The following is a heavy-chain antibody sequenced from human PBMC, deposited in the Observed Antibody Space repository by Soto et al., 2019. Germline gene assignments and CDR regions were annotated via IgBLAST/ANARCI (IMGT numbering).Heavy chain of an antibody. CDR3: THSGVTYYYGPGNDYAMNH. Sequence: QITLKESGPTLVKPTQTLTLTCTFSGFSLSTSGVGVGWIRQPPGKALECLALIYGNDDKRYSPSLKNRLTITKDTSKHHVVITMTNMDPVDTATYYCTHSGVTYYYGPGNDYAMNHWGQGTLVTVSS. D-gene: IGHD3-10*01. CDR2: IYGNDDK. V-gene: IGHV2-5*01. J-gene: IGHJ4*02. CDR1: GFSLSTSGVG.